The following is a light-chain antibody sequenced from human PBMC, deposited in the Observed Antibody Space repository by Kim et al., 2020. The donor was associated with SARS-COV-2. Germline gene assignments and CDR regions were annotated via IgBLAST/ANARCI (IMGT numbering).Light chain of an antibody. V-gene: IGLV3-19*01. CDR1: SLRSYY. J-gene: IGLJ2*01. CDR3: NSRDSNDNVG. Sequence: VALGQTVRITCQGDSLRSYYATWYQHKQGQAPILVIYGKNNRPSGIPDRFSGSSSGNTASLTITGTQAGDEADYYCNSRDSNDNVGCGGGTKLTGL. CDR2: GKN.